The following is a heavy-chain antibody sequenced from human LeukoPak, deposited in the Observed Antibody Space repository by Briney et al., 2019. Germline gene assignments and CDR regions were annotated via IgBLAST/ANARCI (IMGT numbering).Heavy chain of an antibody. CDR1: GYSISSGYY. D-gene: IGHD3-10*01. CDR3: ARAPTMVRGVYTLGYYYYMDV. CDR2: IYHSGST. Sequence: SETLSLTCAVSGYSISSGYYWGWIRQPPGKGLEWIGSIYHSGSTCYNPSLKSRVTISVDTSKNQFSLKLSSVTAADTAVYYCARAPTMVRGVYTLGYYYYMDVWGKGTTVTVSS. V-gene: IGHV4-38-2*01. J-gene: IGHJ6*03.